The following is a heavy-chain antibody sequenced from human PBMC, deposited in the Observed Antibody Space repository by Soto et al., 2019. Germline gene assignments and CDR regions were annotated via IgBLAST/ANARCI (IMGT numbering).Heavy chain of an antibody. J-gene: IGHJ6*02. Sequence: EVQLVESGGGLVQPGRSRRLSCAASGFTFEDYAMHWVRQGPGKGLEWVSGINWSSSRIGYADSVKGRFTISRDNGKNSLYLQLSSMRVEDTALYYCARDIGSAAVGGYYYGMDVWGQGTTVTVSS. CDR1: GFTFEDYA. V-gene: IGHV3-9*01. CDR3: ARDIGSAAVGGYYYGMDV. CDR2: INWSSSRI. D-gene: IGHD6-13*01.